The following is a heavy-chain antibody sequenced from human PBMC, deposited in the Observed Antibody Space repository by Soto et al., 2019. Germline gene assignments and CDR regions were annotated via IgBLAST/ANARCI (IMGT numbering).Heavy chain of an antibody. J-gene: IGHJ3*02. Sequence: GGSLRLSCAASGFTFSDYYMSWIRQAPGKGLEWVSYISSSGTFVNYADSVRGRFTISRDDAQNSLYLQMHSLRAEDTAVYYCARDELNPLPDAAFDIWGQGTMVTVSS. D-gene: IGHD1-1*01. CDR2: ISSSGTFV. V-gene: IGHV3-11*01. CDR1: GFTFSDYY. CDR3: ARDELNPLPDAAFDI.